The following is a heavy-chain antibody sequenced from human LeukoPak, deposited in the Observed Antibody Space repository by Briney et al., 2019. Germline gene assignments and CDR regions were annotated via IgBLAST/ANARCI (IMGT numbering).Heavy chain of an antibody. CDR2: ISPSGGIT. Sequence: PGGTLRLSCAASGFTFSTYGMNWVRQAPGKGLEWVSGISPSGGITYYTDSVKGRFTISRDNSKNTLYLQMNSLRADDTAVYYCAKPARTDYADYWGQGTLVTVSS. CDR1: GFTFSTYG. V-gene: IGHV3-23*01. J-gene: IGHJ4*02. CDR3: AKPARTDYADY. D-gene: IGHD1-14*01.